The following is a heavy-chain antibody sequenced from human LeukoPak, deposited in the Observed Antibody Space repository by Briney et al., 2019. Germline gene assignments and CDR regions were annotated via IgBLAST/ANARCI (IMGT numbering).Heavy chain of an antibody. CDR1: GSTFSSYE. Sequence: PGGSLRLSCAASGSTFSSYEMNWVRQAPGKGLEWVSYISPSGGTVYSADSVKGRFTLSRDNAKSSLYLQMSSLRAEDTAVYYCARVGVVGATNAFDIWGQGTMVTVSS. D-gene: IGHD1-26*01. CDR3: ARVGVVGATNAFDI. V-gene: IGHV3-48*03. CDR2: ISPSGGTV. J-gene: IGHJ3*02.